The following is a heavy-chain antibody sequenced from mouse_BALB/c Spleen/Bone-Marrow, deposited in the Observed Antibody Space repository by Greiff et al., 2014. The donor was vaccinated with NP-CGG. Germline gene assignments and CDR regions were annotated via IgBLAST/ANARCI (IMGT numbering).Heavy chain of an antibody. V-gene: IGHV1-69*01. CDR2: IDSSDSYT. Sequence: VQLVESGAELGMPGASVKMSCKASGYTFTDNWIYWVKQRPGQGLEWIGAIDSSDSYTNYNQKFMGKASLTVDASSSTAYVQVSSLTSDDSAVYYCARGGHDFPLDYWGQGTSVTVSS. CDR1: GYTFTDNW. CDR3: ARGGHDFPLDY. J-gene: IGHJ4*01. D-gene: IGHD2-4*01.